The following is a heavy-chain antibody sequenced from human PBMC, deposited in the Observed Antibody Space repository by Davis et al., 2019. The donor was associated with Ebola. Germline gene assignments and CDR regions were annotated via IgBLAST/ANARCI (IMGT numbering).Heavy chain of an antibody. J-gene: IGHJ6*02. CDR2: IYYRRST. CDR3: ARALWTYYYGMDV. V-gene: IGHV4-59*01. Sequence: SETLSLTCTVSGGSISSSYWSCIPPPPGKGLEWIGYIYYRRSTNYNPSLKSRVTITVDTSKNQFSLKLSSVTAADTAVYYCARALWTYYYGMDVWGQGTTVTVSS. D-gene: IGHD2-21*01. CDR1: GGSISSSY.